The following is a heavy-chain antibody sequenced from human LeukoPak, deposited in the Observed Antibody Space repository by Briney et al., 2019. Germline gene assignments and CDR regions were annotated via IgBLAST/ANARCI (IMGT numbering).Heavy chain of an antibody. V-gene: IGHV3-73*01. J-gene: IGHJ6*04. CDR1: GFTFSGST. Sequence: GGSLKLSCAASGFTFSGSTMYWVRQASGKGLEWLGHIRSKGHTYATSYAASVKGRFTISRDDSESTAFLHMDNLRTEDTAVYYCSRHDPYCSSPTSPPMDVWGRGTTVTVSA. CDR3: SRHDPYCSSPTSPPMDV. D-gene: IGHD2-2*01. CDR2: IRSKGHTYAT.